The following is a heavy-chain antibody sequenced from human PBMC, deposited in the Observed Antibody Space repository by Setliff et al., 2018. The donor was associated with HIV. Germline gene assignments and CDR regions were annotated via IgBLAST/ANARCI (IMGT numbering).Heavy chain of an antibody. CDR1: GGSISSNNYF. Sequence: SETLSLTCTVSGGSISSNNYFWSWIRQPAGKGLEWIGHIYPSGSTNYNPSLKSRVTISVDTSKTQFSLKLSSVTAADTAVYYCARHAPRNHDLAGVFYPYYMDVWGKGTTVTVSS. CDR2: IYPSGST. V-gene: IGHV4-61*09. J-gene: IGHJ6*03. D-gene: IGHD1-1*01. CDR3: ARHAPRNHDLAGVFYPYYMDV.